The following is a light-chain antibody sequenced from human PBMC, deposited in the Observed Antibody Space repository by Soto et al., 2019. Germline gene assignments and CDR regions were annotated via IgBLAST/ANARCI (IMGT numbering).Light chain of an antibody. Sequence: QSALTQPASVSGSPGQSITISCTGTSSDVGSYNLVSWYQQLPGKAPILIIYEVNERPSGISNRFSGSKSGNTASLTISGLQGEDEADYYCCSDAGSSIFVFGGGTKVTVL. CDR3: CSDAGSSIFV. J-gene: IGLJ2*01. CDR1: SSDVGSYNL. V-gene: IGLV2-23*02. CDR2: EVN.